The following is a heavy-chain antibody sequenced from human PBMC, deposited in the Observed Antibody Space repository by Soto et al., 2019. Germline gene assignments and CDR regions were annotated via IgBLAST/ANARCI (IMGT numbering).Heavy chain of an antibody. Sequence: GGSLRLSCAASGFTFSSYAMHWVRQAPGKGLEWVAAISYDGSNKYYADSVKGRFTISRDNSKNTLYLQMNSLRAEDTAVYYCARAGYCSSTSCYYYYGMDVWGQGTTVTVSS. D-gene: IGHD2-2*01. CDR2: ISYDGSNK. J-gene: IGHJ6*02. CDR1: GFTFSSYA. V-gene: IGHV3-30-3*01. CDR3: ARAGYCSSTSCYYYYGMDV.